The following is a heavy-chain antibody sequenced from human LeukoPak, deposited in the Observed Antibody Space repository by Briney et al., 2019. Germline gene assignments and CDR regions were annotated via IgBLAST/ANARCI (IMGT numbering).Heavy chain of an antibody. J-gene: IGHJ4*02. CDR3: ARTLDYYGSGSYYFDY. CDR1: GGSISSGDYY. V-gene: IGHV4-61*08. Sequence: SETLSLTCTVSGGSISSGDYYWNWIRQHPGKGLEWIGYIYYSGSTNYNPSLKSRVTISVDTSKNQFSLKLSSVTAADTAVYYCARTLDYYGSGSYYFDYWGQGTLVTVSS. CDR2: IYYSGST. D-gene: IGHD3-10*01.